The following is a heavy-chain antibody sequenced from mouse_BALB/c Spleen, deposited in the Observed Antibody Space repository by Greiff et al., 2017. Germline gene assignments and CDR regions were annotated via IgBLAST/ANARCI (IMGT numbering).Heavy chain of an antibody. CDR2: ISNLAYSI. CDR3: AREAHTGYFDY. J-gene: IGHJ2*01. CDR1: GFTFSDYG. Sequence: EVQGVESGGGLVQPGGSRKLSCAASGFTFSDYGMAWVRQAPGTGPEWVAFISNLAYSIYYADTVTGRFTISRENAKNTQYLEMSSLRSEDTAMYYCAREAHTGYFDYWGQGTTLTVSS. D-gene: IGHD4-1*01. V-gene: IGHV5-15*02.